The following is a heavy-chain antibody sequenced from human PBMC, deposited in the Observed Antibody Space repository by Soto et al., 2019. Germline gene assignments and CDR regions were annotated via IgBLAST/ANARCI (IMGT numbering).Heavy chain of an antibody. CDR2: IYYSGST. CDR3: TRGLSNPGWFDP. V-gene: IGHV4-31*03. D-gene: IGHD4-4*01. CDR1: GGSISSGGYY. Sequence: QVQLQESGPGLVKPSQTLSLTCTVSGGSISSGGYYWSWIRQHPGKGLEWIGYIYYSGSTYYNPSLKSRVTISVDTSKNQFSLKLSSVTAADAAVYYCTRGLSNPGWFDPWGQGTLVTVSS. J-gene: IGHJ5*02.